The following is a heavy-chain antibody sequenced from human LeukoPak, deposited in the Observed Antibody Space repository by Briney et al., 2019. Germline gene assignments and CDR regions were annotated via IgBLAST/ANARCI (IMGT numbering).Heavy chain of an antibody. CDR2: ISSSSSYI. CDR1: GFTSSSYS. Sequence: PGGSLRLSCAASGFTSSSYSMNWVRQAPGKGLEWVSSISSSSSYIHYADSVKGRFTISRDNAKNSLYLQMNSLRAEDTAVYYCARDYDFYCSGGSCFSPRLSDYWGQGTLVTVSS. J-gene: IGHJ4*02. D-gene: IGHD2-15*01. CDR3: ARDYDFYCSGGSCFSPRLSDY. V-gene: IGHV3-21*01.